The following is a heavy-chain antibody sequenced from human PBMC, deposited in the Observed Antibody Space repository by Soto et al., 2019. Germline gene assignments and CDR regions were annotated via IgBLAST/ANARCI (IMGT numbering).Heavy chain of an antibody. CDR3: ARSDDSSGYPQPGLDI. Sequence: ASVKVSCKASGYTFTSYYMHWVRQAPGQGLEWMGIINPSGGSTSYAQKFQGRVTMTRDTSTSTVDMELSSLRSEDTAVYYCARSDDSSGYPQPGLDIWGQGTMVTV. CDR2: INPSGGST. J-gene: IGHJ3*02. D-gene: IGHD3-22*01. V-gene: IGHV1-46*01. CDR1: GYTFTSYY.